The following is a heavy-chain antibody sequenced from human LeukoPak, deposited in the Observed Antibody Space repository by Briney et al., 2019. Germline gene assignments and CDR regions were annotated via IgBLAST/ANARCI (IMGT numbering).Heavy chain of an antibody. J-gene: IGHJ4*02. CDR1: GYTFTSYA. CDR2: INTNTGNP. Sequence: ASAKVSCKASGYTFTSYAMNWVRQAPGQGLEWMGWINTNTGNPTYAQGFTGRFVFSLDTSVSTAYLRISSLKAEDTAVYYCARMESSGWSHYFDYWGQGTLVTVSS. V-gene: IGHV7-4-1*02. D-gene: IGHD6-19*01. CDR3: ARMESSGWSHYFDY.